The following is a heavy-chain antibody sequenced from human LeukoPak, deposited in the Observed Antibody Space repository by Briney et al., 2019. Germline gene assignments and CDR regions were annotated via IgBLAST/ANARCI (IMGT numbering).Heavy chain of an antibody. Sequence: SETLSLTCTVPGGSISSGGYYWSWIRQHPGKGLEWIGYIYYSGSTYYNPSLKSRVAISVDTSKNQFSLKLSSVTAADTAVYYCASSGSYYPAGFDYWGQGTLVTVSS. CDR2: IYYSGST. D-gene: IGHD1-26*01. J-gene: IGHJ4*02. V-gene: IGHV4-31*03. CDR3: ASSGSYYPAGFDY. CDR1: GGSISSGGYY.